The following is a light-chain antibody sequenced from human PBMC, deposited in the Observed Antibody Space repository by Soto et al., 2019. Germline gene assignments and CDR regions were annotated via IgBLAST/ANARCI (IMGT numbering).Light chain of an antibody. Sequence: EIVLTQSPATLSLSPGERATLSCRASQSVSSYLAWYQHKPGQAPRLLIYDASNRATGIPARFSGSGSGTDFTLTISRLEPEDFAVYYCQQYGSSPITFGQGTRLEIK. V-gene: IGKV3-20*01. CDR1: QSVSSY. CDR2: DAS. CDR3: QQYGSSPIT. J-gene: IGKJ5*01.